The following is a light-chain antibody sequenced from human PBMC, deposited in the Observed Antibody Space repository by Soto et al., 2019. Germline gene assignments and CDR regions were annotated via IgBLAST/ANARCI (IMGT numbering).Light chain of an antibody. Sequence: DIQMTQSPSTLSASVGDRATITCWASQSISSWLAWYQQKPGKAPKLLIYKASSLESGVPSRFSGSGSGTEFTLTISSLQPDDFATYYCQQYNSYPITFGQGTRLEI. CDR2: KAS. J-gene: IGKJ5*01. CDR3: QQYNSYPIT. V-gene: IGKV1-5*03. CDR1: QSISSW.